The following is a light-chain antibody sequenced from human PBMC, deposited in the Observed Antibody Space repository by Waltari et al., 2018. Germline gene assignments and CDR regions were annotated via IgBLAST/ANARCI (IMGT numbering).Light chain of an antibody. Sequence: EVVLTQSPATLSLSPGDRAILSCRASQSVSVDLAWYQQKGGQAPRLLIYDTSKRVPGIPDRFSGSGSGTDFTLTISNLEPEDFAIYYCQQRSDWPVTFGPGTRLDIK. CDR1: QSVSVD. CDR2: DTS. V-gene: IGKV3-11*01. J-gene: IGKJ3*01. CDR3: QQRSDWPVT.